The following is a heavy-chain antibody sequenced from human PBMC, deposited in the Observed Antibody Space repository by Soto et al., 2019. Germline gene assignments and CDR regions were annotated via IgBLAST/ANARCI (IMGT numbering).Heavy chain of an antibody. CDR3: ATELATIRRKLGQLDY. J-gene: IGHJ4*02. Sequence: ASVNVSCKASVYTFTIYGISWVRQAPGQGLEWMGWISAYNGNTNYAQKFQGRVTMTRDTSISTAYMELSRLRSDDTAVYYCATELATIRRKLGQLDYWGQGTLVTVSS. CDR2: ISAYNGNT. D-gene: IGHD5-12*01. CDR1: VYTFTIYG. V-gene: IGHV1-18*04.